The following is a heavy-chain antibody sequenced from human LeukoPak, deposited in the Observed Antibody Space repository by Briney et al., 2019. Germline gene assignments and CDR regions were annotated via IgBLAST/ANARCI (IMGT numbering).Heavy chain of an antibody. V-gene: IGHV4-34*01. D-gene: IGHD3-22*01. CDR2: INHSGST. CDR3: ARLFYDSSSYYFYYFDY. J-gene: IGHJ4*02. Sequence: PSETLSLTCAVYGGSFSGYYWSWIRQPPGKGLEWIGEINHSGSTYYNPSLRSRVTISVDTSKSQFSLKLSSVTAADTAVYYCARLFYDSSSYYFYYFDYWGQGTLVTVSS. CDR1: GGSFSGYY.